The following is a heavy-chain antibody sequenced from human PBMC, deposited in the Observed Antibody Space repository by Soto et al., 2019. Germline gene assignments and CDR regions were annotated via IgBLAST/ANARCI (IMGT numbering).Heavy chain of an antibody. CDR3: ARGKLSYDTAMVTNWFDP. J-gene: IGHJ5*02. V-gene: IGHV4-34*01. CDR1: GGSFSGYY. CDR2: INHSGST. Sequence: SETLSLTCAVYGGSFSGYYWSWIRQPPGKGLEWIGEINHSGSTNYNPSLKSRVTISVDTSKNQFSLKLSSATAADTAVYYCARGKLSYDTAMVTNWFDPWGQGTLVTVSS. D-gene: IGHD5-18*01.